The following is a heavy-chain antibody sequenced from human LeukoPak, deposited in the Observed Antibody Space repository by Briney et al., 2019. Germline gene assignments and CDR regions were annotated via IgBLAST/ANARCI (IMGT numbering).Heavy chain of an antibody. Sequence: GGSLRLSCAASGFTFSSYWMHWVRQVPGKGLVWVARINSDGSTTSYADSVKGRFTISRDNAKNTLYLQMNSLRAEDTAVYYCARLGFGKLSWDYWGQGTLVTVSS. V-gene: IGHV3-74*01. CDR2: INSDGSTT. CDR3: ARLGFGKLSWDY. D-gene: IGHD3-10*01. CDR1: GFTFSSYW. J-gene: IGHJ4*02.